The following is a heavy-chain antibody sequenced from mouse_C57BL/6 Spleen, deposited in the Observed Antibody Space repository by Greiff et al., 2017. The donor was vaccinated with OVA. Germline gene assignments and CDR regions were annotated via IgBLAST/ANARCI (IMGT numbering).Heavy chain of an antibody. D-gene: IGHD1-1*01. CDR1: GYTFTSYW. V-gene: IGHV1-55*01. J-gene: IGHJ4*01. Sequence: QVQLQQPGAELVKPGASVKMSCKASGYTFTSYWITWVKQRPGQGLEWIGDIYPGSGSTNYNEKFKSKATLTVDTSSSTAYMQLSSLTSEDSAVYYGARGTTVVATNAMDDWGQGTSVTVSS. CDR2: IYPGSGST. CDR3: ARGTTVVATNAMDD.